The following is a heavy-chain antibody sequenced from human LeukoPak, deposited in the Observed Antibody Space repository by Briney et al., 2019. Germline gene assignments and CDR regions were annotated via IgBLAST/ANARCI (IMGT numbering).Heavy chain of an antibody. D-gene: IGHD6-19*01. CDR2: ISDDAGST. V-gene: IGHV3-23*01. CDR3: VGGWRFDF. Sequence: PGGSLRLSCAASGFTFSSYAMSWVRQAPGKGLEWVSTISDDAGSTYYADFVKGRFTISRDNSKNTLYLQMNTLRAEDTAVYCCVGGWRFDFWGQGTRVTVSS. CDR1: GFTFSSYA. J-gene: IGHJ4*02.